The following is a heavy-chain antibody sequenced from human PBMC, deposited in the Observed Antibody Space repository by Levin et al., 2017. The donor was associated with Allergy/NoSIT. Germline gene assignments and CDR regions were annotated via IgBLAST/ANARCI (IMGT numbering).Heavy chain of an antibody. CDR1: GGSISSYY. CDR3: ARGAVGDSSGYYSDAFDI. J-gene: IGHJ3*02. D-gene: IGHD3-22*01. Sequence: SETLSLTCTVSGGSISSYYWSWIRQPPGKGLEWIGYIYYSGSTNYNPSLKSRVTISVDTSKNQFSLKLSSVTAADTAVYYCARGAVGDSSGYYSDAFDIWGQGTMVTVSS. CDR2: IYYSGST. V-gene: IGHV4-59*01.